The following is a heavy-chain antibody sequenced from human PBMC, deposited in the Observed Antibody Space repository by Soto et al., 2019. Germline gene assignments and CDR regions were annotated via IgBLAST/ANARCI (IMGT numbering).Heavy chain of an antibody. V-gene: IGHV1-18*04. D-gene: IGHD5-18*01. CDR3: PRDPPNGYSYGFIDY. Sequence: GASVKVSCKASGYTFTSYGISWVRQAPGQGLEWMGWISAYNGNTNYAQKLQGRVTMTTDTSTSTAYMELRSLRSDDTAVYYCPRDPPNGYSYGFIDYWGQGTLVTVS. CDR2: ISAYNGNT. J-gene: IGHJ4*02. CDR1: GYTFTSYG.